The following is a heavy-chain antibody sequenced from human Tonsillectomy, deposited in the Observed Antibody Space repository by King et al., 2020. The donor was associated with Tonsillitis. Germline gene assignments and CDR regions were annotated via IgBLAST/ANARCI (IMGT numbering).Heavy chain of an antibody. CDR2: IISSVSTI. D-gene: IGHD3-22*01. Sequence: VQLVESGGGLVQPGGSLRLSCAASGFTFSSYEMNLVRQAPGKGREWVSYIISSVSTIYYADSVKCRFTISRDNAKNSLYLQMNSLRAEDTAVYYCAREGIDYYDSSGYYRVDAFDIWGQGTMVTVSS. CDR1: GFTFSSYE. CDR3: AREGIDYYDSSGYYRVDAFDI. J-gene: IGHJ3*02. V-gene: IGHV3-48*03.